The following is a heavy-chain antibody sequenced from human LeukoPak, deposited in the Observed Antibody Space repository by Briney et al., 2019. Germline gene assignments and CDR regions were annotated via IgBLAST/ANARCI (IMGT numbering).Heavy chain of an antibody. J-gene: IGHJ3*02. CDR2: ISWNSGSI. D-gene: IGHD5/OR15-5a*01. V-gene: IGHV3-9*01. CDR3: AKPEMSQIVLSAFDI. CDR1: GFTLDDYA. Sequence: GRSLRLSCAASGFTLDDYAMHWVRHAPGKGLEWVSGISWNSGSIGYADSVKGRFTISRDNAKNSLYLQMNSLRAEDTALYYCAKPEMSQIVLSAFDIWGQGTMVTVSS.